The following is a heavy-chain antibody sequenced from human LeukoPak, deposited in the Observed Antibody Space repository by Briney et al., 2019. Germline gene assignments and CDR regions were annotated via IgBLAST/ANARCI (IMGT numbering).Heavy chain of an antibody. J-gene: IGHJ4*02. CDR1: GFTFSYYW. Sequence: GGSLRLSCAASGFTFSYYWMRWVRQAPGTGLVWVSRIHSDGSSTTYADSVKGRFTISRDNAKNTLYLQMNSLRDEDTAVYYCARGDRGAFDYWGQGTLITVSS. D-gene: IGHD3-10*01. V-gene: IGHV3-74*01. CDR3: ARGDRGAFDY. CDR2: IHSDGSST.